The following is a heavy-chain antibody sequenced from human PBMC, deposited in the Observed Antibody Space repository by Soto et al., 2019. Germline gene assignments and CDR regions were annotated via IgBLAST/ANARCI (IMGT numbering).Heavy chain of an antibody. CDR2: INHSGST. V-gene: IGHV4-34*01. CDR1: GGSFSGYY. CDR3: ATPLGARWLKYPPAY. D-gene: IGHD3-16*01. Sequence: QVQLQQWGAGLLKPSETLSLTCAVYGGSFSGYYWSWVRQSPRKGLEWIGEINHSGSTNYNPSLKSRLTISVDTSKNQFSLKLSSVTAEDTAVYYCATPLGARWLKYPPAYWGQGTLVTVSS. J-gene: IGHJ4*02.